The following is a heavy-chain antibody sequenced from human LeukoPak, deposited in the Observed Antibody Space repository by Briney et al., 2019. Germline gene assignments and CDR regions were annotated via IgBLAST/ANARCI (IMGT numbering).Heavy chain of an antibody. CDR2: IASDGNNR. CDR1: GFTFSSYW. J-gene: IGHJ4*02. V-gene: IGHV3-74*01. D-gene: IGHD4-23*01. CDR3: ARGRPHGNDY. Sequence: GGSLRLSCAASGFTFSSYWMNWVRKVPGKGLVWVSRIASDGNNRDYADSVKGRFTISRDNAKNTLYLQMNSLRVEDTAVYYCARGRPHGNDYWGQGTLVTVSS.